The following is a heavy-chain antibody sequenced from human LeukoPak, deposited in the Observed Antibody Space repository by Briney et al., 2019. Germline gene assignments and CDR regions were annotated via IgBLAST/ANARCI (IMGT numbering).Heavy chain of an antibody. CDR3: ARINLRSRTFIWFDP. Sequence: ASVKVSCKASGYTFTGYYMHWVRQAPGQGLEWMGRINPNSGGTNYAQKFQGRVTMTRDTSISTAYMELSRLRSDDTAVYYCARINLRSRTFIWFDPWGQGTLVTVSS. CDR1: GYTFTGYY. CDR2: INPNSGGT. V-gene: IGHV1-2*06. J-gene: IGHJ5*02. D-gene: IGHD3-3*01.